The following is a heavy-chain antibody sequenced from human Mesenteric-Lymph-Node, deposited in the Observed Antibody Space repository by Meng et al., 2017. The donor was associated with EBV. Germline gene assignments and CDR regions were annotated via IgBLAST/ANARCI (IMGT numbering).Heavy chain of an antibody. CDR2: ISGYYGNT. D-gene: IGHD3-16*01. V-gene: IGHV1-18*01. CDR3: ARDGGAGGDKGY. CDR1: CYSFTSFS. J-gene: IGHJ4*02. Sequence: RAGAGVETHGSSVMFPRQVACYSFTSFSLRWVRHAPGKGLEWMGWISGYYGNTNYAQKFKGRGTMTTDTSTSTASMELRSLRSADTAVYYCARDGGAGGDKGYWGQGTLVTVSS.